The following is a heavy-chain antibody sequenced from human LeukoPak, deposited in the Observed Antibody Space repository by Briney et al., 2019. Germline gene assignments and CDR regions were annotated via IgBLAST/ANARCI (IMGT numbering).Heavy chain of an antibody. V-gene: IGHV4-4*07. CDR1: GGSISSYY. Sequence: SETLSLTCTVSGGSISSYYWSWIRQPAGKGLEWIGRIYTSGSTNYNPSLKSRVTMSVDTSKNQFSLKLSSVTAADTAVYYCARTPLIAARPYYYYYMDVWGRGTTVTVSS. J-gene: IGHJ6*03. CDR3: ARTPLIAARPYYYYYMDV. D-gene: IGHD6-6*01. CDR2: IYTSGST.